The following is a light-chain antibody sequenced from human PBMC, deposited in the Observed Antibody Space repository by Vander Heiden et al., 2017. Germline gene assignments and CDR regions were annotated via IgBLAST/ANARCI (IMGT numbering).Light chain of an antibody. CDR2: AAS. V-gene: IGKV1-39*01. Sequence: IPMCQSPSSLSASVGDRVTITCRASQSISSYLNWYQQKPGKAPKLLIYAASSLQSGVPSRFSGSGSGTDFTLTISSLQPEDFATYYCQQSYSTPFTFGQGTKLEIK. CDR3: QQSYSTPFT. J-gene: IGKJ2*01. CDR1: QSISSY.